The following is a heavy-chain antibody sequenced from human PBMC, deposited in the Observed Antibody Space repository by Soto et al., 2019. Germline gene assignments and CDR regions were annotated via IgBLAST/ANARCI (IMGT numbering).Heavy chain of an antibody. CDR3: AVVAVADTSYHGFDP. CDR1: GFTFTSSA. J-gene: IGHJ5*02. Sequence: SVKVSCKASGFTFTSSAVQWVRQARGQRLEWIGWIVVGSGNTNYAQKFQERVTITRDMSTSTAYMELSSLRSEDTAVYYCAVVAVADTSYHGFDPWGQGTLVTVSS. V-gene: IGHV1-58*01. CDR2: IVVGSGNT. D-gene: IGHD2-15*01.